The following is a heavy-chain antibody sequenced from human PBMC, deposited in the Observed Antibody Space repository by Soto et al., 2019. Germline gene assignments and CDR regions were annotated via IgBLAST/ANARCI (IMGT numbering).Heavy chain of an antibody. V-gene: IGHV5-51*01. CDR1: GFSFTNYW. J-gene: IGHJ4*02. CDR2: IYPGDSDI. Sequence: PGESLKISCKGSGFSFTNYWIGWVRQMPGKGLEWMGDIYPGDSDIRYSPSFRGQVTISADKSITTAYLQWSSLKASDTAMYYCARHPAYSGSPPFDYWGQGTLATVSS. D-gene: IGHD1-26*01. CDR3: ARHPAYSGSPPFDY.